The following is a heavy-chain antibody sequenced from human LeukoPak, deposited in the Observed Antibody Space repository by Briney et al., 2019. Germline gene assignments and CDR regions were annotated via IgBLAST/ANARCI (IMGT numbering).Heavy chain of an antibody. CDR3: SVYSASYYPDY. CDR2: IYYSGST. J-gene: IGHJ4*02. Sequence: SETLSLTCTVSGGSVSSGRYYWSWIRQPPGKGLEWIGYIYYSGSTNYNPSLKSRVTISVDTSKNQFSLRLSSVTAADTAVYYCSVYSASYYPDYWGQGTLVTVSS. D-gene: IGHD1-26*01. V-gene: IGHV4-61*01. CDR1: GGSVSSGRYY.